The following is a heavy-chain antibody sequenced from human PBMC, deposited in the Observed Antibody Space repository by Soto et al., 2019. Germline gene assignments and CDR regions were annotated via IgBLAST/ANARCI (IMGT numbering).Heavy chain of an antibody. Sequence: ASVKVSCKASGYTFTTYAINWVRQAPGQGLEWMGWISAYSGNTKYAQKLQGRVTMTTDTSTSTAYMELRSLRSDDTAVYYCARDKIVSYCTNGVCYGWFDPWGQGTLVTVSS. D-gene: IGHD2-8*01. CDR3: ARDKIVSYCTNGVCYGWFDP. CDR1: GYTFTTYA. J-gene: IGHJ5*02. CDR2: ISAYSGNT. V-gene: IGHV1-18*01.